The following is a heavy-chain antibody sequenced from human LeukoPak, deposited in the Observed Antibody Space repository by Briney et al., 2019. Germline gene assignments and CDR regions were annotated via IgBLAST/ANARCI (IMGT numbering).Heavy chain of an antibody. CDR2: IYTSGST. J-gene: IGHJ4*02. V-gene: IGHV4-4*07. CDR1: GGSISSYY. Sequence: ASETLSLTCTVSGGSISSYYWSWIRQPAGKGLEWIGRIYTSGSTNYNPSLKSRVTMSVDTSKNQFSLKLSSVTAADTAVYYCARDQYYYGSGSHLFDCWGQGTLVTVSS. D-gene: IGHD3-10*01. CDR3: ARDQYYYGSGSHLFDC.